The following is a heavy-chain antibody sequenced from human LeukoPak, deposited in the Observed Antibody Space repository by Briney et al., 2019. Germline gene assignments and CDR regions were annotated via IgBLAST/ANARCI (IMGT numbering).Heavy chain of an antibody. D-gene: IGHD2-8*01. CDR1: GFTFSTYA. CDR3: TSRGVSCTNGLCHFDN. V-gene: IGHV3-23*01. J-gene: IGHJ4*02. CDR2: ISGSGRGDIT. Sequence: PGGSLRLSCAASGFTFSTYAISWVRQAPGKGLEWVSAISGSGRGDITFYADSVKGRFTISRDNSKNTLFLQMNSLRAEDTAVYYCTSRGVSCTNGLCHFDNWGQGALVTVSS.